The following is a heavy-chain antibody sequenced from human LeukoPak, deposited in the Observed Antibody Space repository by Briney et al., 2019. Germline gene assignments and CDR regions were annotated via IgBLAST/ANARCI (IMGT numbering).Heavy chain of an antibody. CDR2: IYYSGST. J-gene: IGHJ4*02. V-gene: IGHV4-34*01. CDR3: ARRGIHCSSTSCYFTR. Sequence: SETLSLTCAVYGGSFSGYYWSWIRQPPGKGLEWIGSIYYSGSTYYNPSLKSRVTISVDTSKNQFFLKLSSVTAADTAVYYCARRGIHCSSTSCYFTRWGQGTLVTVSS. D-gene: IGHD2-2*01. CDR1: GGSFSGYY.